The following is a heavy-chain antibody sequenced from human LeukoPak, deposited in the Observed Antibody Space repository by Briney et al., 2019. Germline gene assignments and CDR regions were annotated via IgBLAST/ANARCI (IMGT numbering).Heavy chain of an antibody. V-gene: IGHV1-8*01. CDR2: MNPNSGNT. D-gene: IGHD6-6*01. CDR1: GYTFTSYD. J-gene: IGHJ6*03. CDR3: ARARPIAARGYYYYYMDV. Sequence: ASVKVSCKASGYTFTSYDINWVRQATGQGLEWMGWMNPNSGNTGYAQKFQGRVTMTRNTSISTAYMELSSLRSEDTAVYYCARARPIAARGYYYYYMDVWGKGTTVTVSS.